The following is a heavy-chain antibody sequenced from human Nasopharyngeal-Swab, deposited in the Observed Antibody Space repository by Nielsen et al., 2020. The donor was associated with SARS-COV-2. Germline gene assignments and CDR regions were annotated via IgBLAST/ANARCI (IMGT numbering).Heavy chain of an antibody. CDR2: INHHGNI. J-gene: IGHJ4*02. CDR1: GGSLISNYW. V-gene: IGHV4-4*02. Sequence: SETLSLTCAVSGGSLISNYWWTWVRQSPGKGLEWHGEINHHGNINYNPSLKSRVTISVDQSKNHFSLTLDSVTGADMAVYYCARAVRLYYYGSGSFHDWGQGALVPVSS. CDR3: ARAVRLYYYGSGSFHD. D-gene: IGHD3-10*01.